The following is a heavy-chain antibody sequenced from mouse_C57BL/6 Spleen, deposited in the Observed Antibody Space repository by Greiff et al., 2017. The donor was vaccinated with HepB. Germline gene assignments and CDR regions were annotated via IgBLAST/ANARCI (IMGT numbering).Heavy chain of an antibody. CDR3: ARGYYGSSYKVYYFDY. D-gene: IGHD1-1*01. V-gene: IGHV1-82*01. CDR2: IYPGDGDT. Sequence: VQLQQSGPELVKPGASVKISCKASGYAFSSSWMNWVKQRPGKGLEWIGRIYPGDGDTNYNGKFKGKATLTADKSSRTAYMQLSSLTSEDSAVYFCARGYYGSSYKVYYFDYWGQGTTLTVSS. J-gene: IGHJ2*01. CDR1: GYAFSSSW.